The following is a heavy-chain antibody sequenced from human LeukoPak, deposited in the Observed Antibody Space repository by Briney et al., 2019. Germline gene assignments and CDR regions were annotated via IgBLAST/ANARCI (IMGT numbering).Heavy chain of an antibody. J-gene: IGHJ4*02. CDR2: IKQDGSEK. D-gene: IGHD3-3*01. CDR3: AKDPRPNWSGYYVSFDY. CDR1: GFTFSSYW. V-gene: IGHV3-7*03. Sequence: GGSLRLSCAASGFTFSSYWMSWVRQAPGKGLEWVANIKQDGSEKYYVDSVKGRFTISRDNAKNSLYLQVNSLRAEDTAVYYCAKDPRPNWSGYYVSFDYWGQGTLVTVSS.